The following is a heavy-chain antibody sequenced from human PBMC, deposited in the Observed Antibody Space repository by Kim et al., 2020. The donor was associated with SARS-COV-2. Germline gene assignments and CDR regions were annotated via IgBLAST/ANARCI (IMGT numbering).Heavy chain of an antibody. CDR1: GGSISSYY. D-gene: IGHD3-10*01. CDR2: IYYSGST. V-gene: IGHV4-59*01. Sequence: SETLSLTCTVSGGSISSYYWSWIRQPPGKGLEWIGYIYYSGSTNYNPSLKSRVTISVDTSKNQFSLKLSSVTAADTAVYYCARERVLWFGDVISPVFDYWGQGTLVTVSS. J-gene: IGHJ4*02. CDR3: ARERVLWFGDVISPVFDY.